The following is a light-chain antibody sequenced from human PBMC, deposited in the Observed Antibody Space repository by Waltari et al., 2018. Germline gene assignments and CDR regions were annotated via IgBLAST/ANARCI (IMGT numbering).Light chain of an antibody. CDR1: QSVNSN. CDR3: QQYNNWPIT. CDR2: GAS. V-gene: IGKV3-15*01. Sequence: EIVMTQSPATLSVSPGERATLSCRASQSVNSNLAWYQQKPGQAPRLLIYGASTRATGIPARFSGSGSGTEFTLTISSLQSEDVAVYYCQQYNNWPITFGQGTRLEIK. J-gene: IGKJ5*01.